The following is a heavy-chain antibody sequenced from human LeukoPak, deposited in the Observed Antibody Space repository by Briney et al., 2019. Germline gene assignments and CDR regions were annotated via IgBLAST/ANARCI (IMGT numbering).Heavy chain of an antibody. V-gene: IGHV4-30-2*01. Sequence: PSQTLSLTRAVSGGSISSGGYSWSWIRQPPGKGLEWIGYIYHSGSTYYNPSLKSRVTISVDRSKNQFSLKLSSVTAADTAVYYCARCDGYPTGSWFDPWGQGTLVTVSS. D-gene: IGHD3-22*01. CDR2: IYHSGST. CDR1: GGSISSGGYS. CDR3: ARCDGYPTGSWFDP. J-gene: IGHJ5*02.